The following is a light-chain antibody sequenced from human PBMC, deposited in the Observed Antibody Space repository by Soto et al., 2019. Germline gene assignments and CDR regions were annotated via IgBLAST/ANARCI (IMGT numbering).Light chain of an antibody. CDR1: QSVSSY. CDR3: QHRSNGPPAPT. CDR2: DAS. J-gene: IGKJ5*01. V-gene: IGKV3-11*01. Sequence: EIVLTQSPATLSLSPGERATLSCRASQSVSSYLAWYQQKPGQAPRLLIYDASNRATGIPARFSGSGSGTDFTLTISSLEPEDFAVYYCQHRSNGPPAPTFGQGTRLEIK.